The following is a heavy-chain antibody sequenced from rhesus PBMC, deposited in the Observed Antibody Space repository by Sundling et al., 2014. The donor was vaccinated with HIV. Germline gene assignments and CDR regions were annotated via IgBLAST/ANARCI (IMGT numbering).Heavy chain of an antibody. J-gene: IGHJ4*01. CDR2: VHGNSPST. Sequence: QLQLQESGPGLVKPSETLSLTCGVYGASISGYYYWNWIRQPPGKGLEWIGYVHGNSPSTNYNSSLKNRVTISKDTSKKQFSLKLNSVTAADTAVYYCARCYCLGSDYYSLCFDSWGQGALVTVSS. V-gene: IGHV4-143*01. D-gene: IGHD3-22*01. CDR1: GASISGYYY. CDR3: ARCYCLGSDYYSLCFDS.